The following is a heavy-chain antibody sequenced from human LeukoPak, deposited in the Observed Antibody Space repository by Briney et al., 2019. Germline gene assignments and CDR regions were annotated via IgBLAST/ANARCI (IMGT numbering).Heavy chain of an antibody. CDR1: GGSISSGGYY. V-gene: IGHV4-30-2*01. D-gene: IGHD4-11*01. Sequence: PSETLSLTCTVSGGSISSGGYYWSWIRQPPGKGLEWIGYIYHSGSTYYNPSLKSRVTISVDRSKNQFSLKLSSVTAADTAVYYCARDNDYRDAFDIWGQGTMVTVSS. J-gene: IGHJ3*02. CDR3: ARDNDYRDAFDI. CDR2: IYHSGST.